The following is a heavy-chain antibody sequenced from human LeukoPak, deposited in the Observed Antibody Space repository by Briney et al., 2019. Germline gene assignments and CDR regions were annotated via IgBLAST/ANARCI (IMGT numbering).Heavy chain of an antibody. CDR2: ISSRGTTK. J-gene: IGHJ4*02. Sequence: GGSLRLSCAASGFTFGTYAMNWVRQAPGKGLEWVSYISSRGTTKHYADSVKGRFTISRDNAKNALYLQMNSLRVEDTAVYYCANFEPGYTSSWYAEFWGQGTLVTVSS. CDR3: ANFEPGYTSSWYAEF. CDR1: GFTFGTYA. V-gene: IGHV3-48*01. D-gene: IGHD6-13*01.